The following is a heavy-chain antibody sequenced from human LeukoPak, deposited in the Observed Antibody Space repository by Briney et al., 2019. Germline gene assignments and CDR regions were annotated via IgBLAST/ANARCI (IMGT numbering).Heavy chain of an antibody. CDR1: VFTFDDYG. J-gene: IGHJ4*02. CDR3: ARDYSSGWYGSVH. V-gene: IGHV3-20*04. Sequence: GGSLRLSCAASVFTFDDYGMSWVRQAPGKGLEWVSGIKWNGGSTGYADSVKGRFTISRDNAKNSLYVQMNSLRAEDTAFYYCARDYSSGWYGSVHWGQGTLVTVS. CDR2: IKWNGGST. D-gene: IGHD6-19*01.